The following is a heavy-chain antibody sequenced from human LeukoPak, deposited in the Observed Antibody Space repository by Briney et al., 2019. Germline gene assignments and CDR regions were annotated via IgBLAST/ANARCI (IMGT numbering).Heavy chain of an antibody. J-gene: IGHJ4*02. CDR2: INNDGSST. CDR1: GFTFSSYW. V-gene: IGHV3-74*01. Sequence: GTPLRLSCAASGFTFSSYWMHWVRQAPGKGLVWVSRINNDGSSTSYTDSVKGRFTISRDNAKNTLYLQINSLRAEDTAVYYCARDDSRGFAYWGQGTLVTVSS. D-gene: IGHD2-21*01. CDR3: ARDDSRGFAY.